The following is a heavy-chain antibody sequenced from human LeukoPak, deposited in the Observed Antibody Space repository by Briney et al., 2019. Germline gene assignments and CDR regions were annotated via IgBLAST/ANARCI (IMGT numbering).Heavy chain of an antibody. D-gene: IGHD1-26*01. Sequence: SETLSLTCTVSGGSISSYYWTWIRQPPGKGLEWIGYIYYSGSTNYNPSLESRVTISVDTSKNQFSLKLTSVTAADTAVYYCARGVNSGYFDYCGRGTLVTVSS. CDR1: GGSISSYY. CDR3: ARGVNSGYFDY. CDR2: IYYSGST. J-gene: IGHJ4*02. V-gene: IGHV4-59*01.